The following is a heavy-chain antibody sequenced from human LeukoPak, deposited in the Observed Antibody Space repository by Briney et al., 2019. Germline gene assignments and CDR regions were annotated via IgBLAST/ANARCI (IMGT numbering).Heavy chain of an antibody. Sequence: PGGSLRLSCAASGLTFSSYAMSWVRQAPGRGMEWVSAISSSGYSTNYADSVKGRCTISRDNSKNTLFLQMNSLRAEDTAVYYCAKALSDDPNTYFDYWGQGTLVTVSS. D-gene: IGHD1-1*01. J-gene: IGHJ4*02. CDR3: AKALSDDPNTYFDY. CDR1: GLTFSSYA. V-gene: IGHV3-23*01. CDR2: ISSSGYST.